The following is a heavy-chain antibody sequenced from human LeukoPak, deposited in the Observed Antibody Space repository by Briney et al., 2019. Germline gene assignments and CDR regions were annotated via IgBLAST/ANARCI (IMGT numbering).Heavy chain of an antibody. Sequence: GSLRLSCAASGFTFSGYWMTWVRQAPGKGLQWVANIKRDGSEKYYLDSVKGRFTISRDNAKNSLYLQMNSLRAEDTGVYYCARPPNIAAAGQDWGQGTLVTVSS. D-gene: IGHD6-13*01. CDR2: IKRDGSEK. J-gene: IGHJ4*02. V-gene: IGHV3-7*01. CDR1: GFTFSGYW. CDR3: ARPPNIAAAGQD.